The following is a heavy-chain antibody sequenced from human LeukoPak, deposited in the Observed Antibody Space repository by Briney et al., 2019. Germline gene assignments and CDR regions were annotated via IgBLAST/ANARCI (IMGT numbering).Heavy chain of an antibody. J-gene: IGHJ4*02. CDR2: INHSGYT. Sequence: SETLSLTCAVSGVSFDDYYWSWVRQTPGKGLEWIGEINHSGYTNDSPSPKSRVTLSIDTSRKQFSLNLRSVTVADTGIYYCTRMTAGHDYWGQGTLVTVS. V-gene: IGHV4-34*01. CDR3: TRMTAGHDY. D-gene: IGHD2-21*02. CDR1: GVSFDDYY.